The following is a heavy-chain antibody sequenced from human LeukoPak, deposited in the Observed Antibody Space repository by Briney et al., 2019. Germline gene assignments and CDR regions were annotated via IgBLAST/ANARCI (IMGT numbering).Heavy chain of an antibody. CDR3: TRGSIAYYYMDV. D-gene: IGHD3-22*01. J-gene: IGHJ6*03. Sequence: SETLSLTCTVSGGSISSYYWSWLRQPPGKGLEWIGNIYYSGSTNYNPSLKSRVTISVDTSKNQFSLKLSSVTAADTAVYYCTRGSIAYYYMDVWGKGTTVTVSS. CDR1: GGSISSYY. CDR2: IYYSGST. V-gene: IGHV4-59*01.